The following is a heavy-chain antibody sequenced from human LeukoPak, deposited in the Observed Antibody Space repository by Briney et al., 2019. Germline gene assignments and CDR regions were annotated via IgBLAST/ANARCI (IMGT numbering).Heavy chain of an antibody. CDR1: GFTFSSYA. Sequence: PGGSLRLSCAASGFTFSSYAMSWVRQGPGKGLEWVSAFTGGSGSTYYADSVKGRFTISRDNSKSTLYLQMNDLRPEDTAVYYCAKEVPMVRGFITIDYWGQGTLVTVSS. CDR3: AKEVPMVRGFITIDY. V-gene: IGHV3-23*01. J-gene: IGHJ4*02. CDR2: FTGGSGST. D-gene: IGHD3-10*01.